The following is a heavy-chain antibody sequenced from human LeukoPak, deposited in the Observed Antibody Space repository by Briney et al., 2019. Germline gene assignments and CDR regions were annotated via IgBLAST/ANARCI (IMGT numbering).Heavy chain of an antibody. CDR1: GFSFRTSW. CDR2: INPDGSDK. CDR3: AKDGFRSGSYFYYYYYMDV. J-gene: IGHJ6*03. V-gene: IGHV3-7*03. Sequence: PGGSLRLSCGASGFSFRTSWLNWVRQAPGKGLEWVASINPDGSDKYSVDSVKGRFTTSRDNSKNTLYLQMNSLRAEDTAVYYCAKDGFRSGSYFYYYYYMDVWGKGTTVTVSS. D-gene: IGHD3-10*01.